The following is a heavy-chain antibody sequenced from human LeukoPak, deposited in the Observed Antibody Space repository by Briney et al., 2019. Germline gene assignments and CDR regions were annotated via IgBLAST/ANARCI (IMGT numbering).Heavy chain of an antibody. Sequence: SETLSLTCTVSGGSISSYYWSWIRQPPGKGLEWIGYICYSGSTNYIPSLKSRVTISVDTSKNQFSLKLSSVTAADTAVYYCARWWVDCSGGSCYSSGFDYWGQGTLVTVSS. CDR3: ARWWVDCSGGSCYSSGFDY. CDR1: GGSISSYY. CDR2: ICYSGST. J-gene: IGHJ4*02. V-gene: IGHV4-59*08. D-gene: IGHD2-15*01.